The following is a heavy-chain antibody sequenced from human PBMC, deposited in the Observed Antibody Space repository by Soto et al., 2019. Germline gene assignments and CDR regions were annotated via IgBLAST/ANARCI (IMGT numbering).Heavy chain of an antibody. Sequence: QVQLVQSGAEVKKPGSSVKVSCQASGVTFTSSSFSWLRQAPAQGLEWMGGISPIFGSANYAQNFQCRVTITGDKTTRTVYLDLSSLSCEGTAVYYCAGVSLGWFDPWGQGTVVIVSS. CDR3: AGVSLGWFDP. CDR2: ISPIFGSA. V-gene: IGHV1-69*06. CDR1: GVTFTSSS. J-gene: IGHJ5*02.